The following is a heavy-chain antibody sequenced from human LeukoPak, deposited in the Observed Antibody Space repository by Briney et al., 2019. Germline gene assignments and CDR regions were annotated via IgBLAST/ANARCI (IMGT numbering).Heavy chain of an antibody. Sequence: SETLSLTCTGSGGSISSYYWSWIRQPPGKGLEWIGCIYYSGSTNYNPSLKSRVTISVDTSKNQFSLKLSSVTAPHTAVYYCARAIDGYNLHFDYWGQGTLVTVSS. CDR3: ARAIDGYNLHFDY. D-gene: IGHD5-24*01. CDR2: IYYSGST. CDR1: GGSISSYY. J-gene: IGHJ4*02. V-gene: IGHV4-59*01.